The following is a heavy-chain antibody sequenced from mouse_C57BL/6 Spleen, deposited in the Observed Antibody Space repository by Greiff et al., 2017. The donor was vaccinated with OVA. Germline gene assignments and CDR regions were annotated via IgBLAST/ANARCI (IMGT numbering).Heavy chain of an antibody. Sequence: QVQLQQPGAELVMPGASVKLSCKASGYTFTSYWMHWVKQRPGQGLEWIGEIDPSDSYTNYNQKFKGKSTFTVDKSSSTAYMQLSSLTSEDSAVYYCARWGGYYAMDYWGQGTSVTVSS. CDR1: GYTFTSYW. J-gene: IGHJ4*01. V-gene: IGHV1-69*01. CDR2: IDPSDSYT. CDR3: ARWGGYYAMDY.